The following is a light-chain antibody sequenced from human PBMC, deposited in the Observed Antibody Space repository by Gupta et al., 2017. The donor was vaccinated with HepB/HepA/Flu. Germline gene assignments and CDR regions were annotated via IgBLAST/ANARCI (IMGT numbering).Light chain of an antibody. CDR3: SSYAGSPWMV. CDR2: EVI. Sequence: HSALTQPASVSGSPGQSITISCTGTSRNVGNYNLVSWYQQHPGKAPKLIISEVIQRPSGISDRLSGSKSGNTASLTISDLQAEDEADYYCSSYAGSPWMVFGGGTKLTVL. J-gene: IGLJ2*01. V-gene: IGLV2-23*02. CDR1: SRNVGNYNL.